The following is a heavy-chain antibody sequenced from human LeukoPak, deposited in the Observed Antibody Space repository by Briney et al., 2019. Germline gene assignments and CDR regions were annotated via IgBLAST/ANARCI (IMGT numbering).Heavy chain of an antibody. CDR1: GDSISNTNYY. J-gene: IGHJ6*03. CDR2: IYYSGST. CDR3: ARHYCGSGNSCYYYYYMDV. D-gene: IGHD3-10*01. V-gene: IGHV4-39*01. Sequence: PSETLSLTCTVSGDSISNTNYYWGWIRQPPGKGLEWIGSIYYSGSTYYNPSLKSRVTISLDTSKNQFSLKLSSVTAADTAVYYCARHYCGSGNSCYYYYYMDVWGKGTTVTISS.